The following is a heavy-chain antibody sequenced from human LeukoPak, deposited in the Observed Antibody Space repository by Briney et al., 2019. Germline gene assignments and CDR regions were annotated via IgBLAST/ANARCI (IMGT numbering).Heavy chain of an antibody. CDR1: GFTFSSYW. V-gene: IGHV3-7*01. CDR2: IKQDGSEK. J-gene: IGHJ5*02. CDR3: AREYYYGSGSYYFGSYNWFDP. Sequence: PGGSLRLSCAASGFTFSSYWMSWVRQAPGKGLEWVANIKQDGSEKYYVDSVKGRFTISRDNAKNSLYLQMNSLRAEDTAVYYCAREYYYGSGSYYFGSYNWFDPWGQGTLVTVSS. D-gene: IGHD3-10*01.